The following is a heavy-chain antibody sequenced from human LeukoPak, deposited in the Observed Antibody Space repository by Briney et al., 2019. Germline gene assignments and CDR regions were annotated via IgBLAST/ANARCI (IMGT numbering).Heavy chain of an antibody. Sequence: SVKVSCKASGYTFTGYYMHWVRQAPGQGLEWMGWINPNSGGTNYAQKFQGRVTMTRDTSISTAYMELSRLRSDDTAVYYCARSYCSGGSCYRYWFDYWGQGTLVTVSS. CDR1: GYTFTGYY. CDR3: ARSYCSGGSCYRYWFDY. D-gene: IGHD2-15*01. V-gene: IGHV1-2*02. CDR2: INPNSGGT. J-gene: IGHJ4*02.